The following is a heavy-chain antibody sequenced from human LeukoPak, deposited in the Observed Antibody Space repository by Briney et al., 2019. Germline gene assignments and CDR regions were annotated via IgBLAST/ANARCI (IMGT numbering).Heavy chain of an antibody. Sequence: SQTLSLTCTVSGGSISSGSYYWSWIRQPAGKGLEWIGRIYTSGSTNYNPSLKSRVTISVDTSKNQFSLKLSSVTAADTAVYYCAREARVGYNWFDPWGQGTLVTVSS. CDR3: AREARVGYNWFDP. CDR2: IYTSGST. V-gene: IGHV4-61*02. D-gene: IGHD1-26*01. CDR1: GGSISSGSYY. J-gene: IGHJ5*02.